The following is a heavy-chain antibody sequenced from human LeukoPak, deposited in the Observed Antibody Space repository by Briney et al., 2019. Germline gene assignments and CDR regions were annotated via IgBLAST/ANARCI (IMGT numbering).Heavy chain of an antibody. CDR2: INHSGST. D-gene: IGHD6-19*01. V-gene: IGHV4-34*01. CDR3: ARGVLDDSGWYVSHTQASFDY. CDR1: GGSFSGYY. Sequence: SETLSLTCAVYGGSFSGYYWSWIRQPPGKGLEWIGEINHSGSTNYNPSLKSRVTISVDTSKNQFSLKLSSVTAADTAVYYCARGVLDDSGWYVSHTQASFDYWGQGTLVTVSS. J-gene: IGHJ4*02.